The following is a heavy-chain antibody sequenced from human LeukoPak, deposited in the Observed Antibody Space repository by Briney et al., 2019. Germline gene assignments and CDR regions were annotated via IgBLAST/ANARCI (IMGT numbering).Heavy chain of an antibody. D-gene: IGHD3-22*01. V-gene: IGHV4-38-2*01. J-gene: IGHJ4*02. CDR2: IYHSGST. CDR3: ARHAGGYYDSSGYFDY. Sequence: SETLSLTCAVSGYSISSGYYWGWIRQPPGKGLEWIGSIYHSGSTYYNPSLKSRVTISVETSKNQFSLKLSSVTAADTAVYYCARHAGGYYDSSGYFDYWGQGTLVTVSS. CDR1: GYSISSGYY.